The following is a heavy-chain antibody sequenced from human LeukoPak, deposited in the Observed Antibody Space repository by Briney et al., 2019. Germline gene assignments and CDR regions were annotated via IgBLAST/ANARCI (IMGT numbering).Heavy chain of an antibody. CDR2: ISSSSSYI. D-gene: IGHD6-19*01. CDR1: GFTFSSYS. J-gene: IGHJ5*02. Sequence: PGGSLRLSCAASGFTFSSYSMNWVRQAPGKGLEWVSSISSSSSYIYYADSVKGRFTISRDNAKNSLYLQMSSLRAEDTAVYYCAKRYGTSGFNWFDPWGQGTLVTVSS. CDR3: AKRYGTSGFNWFDP. V-gene: IGHV3-21*04.